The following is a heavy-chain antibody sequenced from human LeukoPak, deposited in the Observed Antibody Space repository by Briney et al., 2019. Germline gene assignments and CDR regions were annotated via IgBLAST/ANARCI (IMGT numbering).Heavy chain of an antibody. V-gene: IGHV3-48*01. CDR2: ISSSSSTI. D-gene: IGHD5-12*01. CDR1: GFTFSSYS. Sequence: GGSLRLSCAASGFTFSSYSMNWVRQAPEKGLEWVSYISSSSSTIYYADSVKGRFTISRDNAKNSLYLQMNSLRAEDTAVYYCARDPGGYSGYGFFDYWGQGTLVTVSS. J-gene: IGHJ4*02. CDR3: ARDPGGYSGYGFFDY.